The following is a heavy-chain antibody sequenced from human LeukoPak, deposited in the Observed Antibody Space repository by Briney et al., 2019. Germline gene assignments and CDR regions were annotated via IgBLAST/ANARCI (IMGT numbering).Heavy chain of an antibody. CDR1: GGTFSSYA. CDR2: INPSGGST. V-gene: IGHV1-46*01. CDR3: AKDGSHRRLQYYYYYMDV. J-gene: IGHJ6*03. Sequence: ASVKVSCKASGGTFSSYAISWVRQAPGQGLEWMGIINPSGGSTSYAQKFQGRVTMTRDMSTSTVYMELSSLRSEDTAVYYCAKDGSHRRLQYYYYYMDVWGKGTTVTVS. D-gene: IGHD5-24*01.